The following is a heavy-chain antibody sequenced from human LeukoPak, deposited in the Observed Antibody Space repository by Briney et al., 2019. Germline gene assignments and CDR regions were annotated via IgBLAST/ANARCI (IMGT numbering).Heavy chain of an antibody. CDR1: GYTFTSYA. CDR3: ARGLRARREGYYYYTMDT. D-gene: IGHD6-6*01. CDR2: MNPNIGNT. J-gene: IGHJ6*03. Sequence: ASAKVSCKASGYTFTSYAINCARPATGQGREWRGWMNPNIGNTGYAQKFQGRVTMTRNTSISTAYMELSSLRSEDTAVYYCARGLRARREGYYYYTMDTWGKGTTVTVSS. V-gene: IGHV1-8*01.